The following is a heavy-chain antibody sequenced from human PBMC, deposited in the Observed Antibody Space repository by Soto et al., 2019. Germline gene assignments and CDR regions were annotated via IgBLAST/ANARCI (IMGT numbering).Heavy chain of an antibody. CDR1: GGTFSSYA. V-gene: IGHV1-69*01. CDR3: ASGHAPYYDFLSGYYLFDY. J-gene: IGHJ4*02. D-gene: IGHD3-3*01. CDR2: IIPIFGTA. Sequence: QVQLVQSGAEVKKPGSSVKVSCKASGGTFSSYAISWVRQAPGQGLEWMGGIIPIFGTANYAQKFQGRVTNTADESTSTAYMELSSLRSEDTAVYYCASGHAPYYDFLSGYYLFDYWGQGTLVTVSS.